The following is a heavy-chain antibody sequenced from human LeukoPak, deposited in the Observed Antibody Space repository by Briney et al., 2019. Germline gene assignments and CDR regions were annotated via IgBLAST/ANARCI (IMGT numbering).Heavy chain of an antibody. CDR3: ARGGIAAAGTDPPYYYGMDV. D-gene: IGHD6-13*01. J-gene: IGHJ6*02. Sequence: PSETLSLTCTVSGGSISSTNYYWSWIRQPPGKGLEWIGYIYHSGSTYYNPSLKSRVTISVDRSKNQFSLKLSSVTAADTAVYYCARGGIAAAGTDPPYYYGMDVWGQGTTVTVSS. V-gene: IGHV4-30-2*01. CDR1: GGSISSTNYY. CDR2: IYHSGST.